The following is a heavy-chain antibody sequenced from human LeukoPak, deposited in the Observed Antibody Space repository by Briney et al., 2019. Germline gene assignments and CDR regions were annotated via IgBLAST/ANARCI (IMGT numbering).Heavy chain of an antibody. CDR1: GGSFSGYY. J-gene: IGHJ4*02. CDR2: INHSGSI. Sequence: SEALSLTCAVYGGSFSGYYWSWIRQTPGKGLERIWYINHSGSIHYNPSLKSRVTISVDTSKNQFSLKLSSVTAADTAVYYCARAEDIVVVPAAKKGAYDYWGQGTLVTVSS. D-gene: IGHD2-2*01. CDR3: ARAEDIVVVPAAKKGAYDY. V-gene: IGHV4-34*01.